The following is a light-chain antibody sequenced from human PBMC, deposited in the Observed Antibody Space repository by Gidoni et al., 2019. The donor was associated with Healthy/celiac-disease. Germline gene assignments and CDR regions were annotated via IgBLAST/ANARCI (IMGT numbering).Light chain of an antibody. CDR2: AAS. CDR1: QSISSY. J-gene: IGKJ2*01. CDR3: QQSYSTPPMYT. Sequence: DIQMTQSPSSLSASVGDRVTITCRASQSISSYLNWYQQKPGKAPKLLLYAASSLQSGVPSRFRGSGSGTEFTLTISSLQPEDFATYYCQQSYSTPPMYTFGQGTKLEIK. V-gene: IGKV1-39*01.